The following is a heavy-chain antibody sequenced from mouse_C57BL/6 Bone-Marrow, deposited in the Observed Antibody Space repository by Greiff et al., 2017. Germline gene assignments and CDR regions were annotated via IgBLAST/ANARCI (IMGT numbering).Heavy chain of an antibody. V-gene: IGHV5-6*02. Sequence: EVKLVESGGDLVKPGGSLKLSCAASGFTFSSYGMSWVRQTPDQRLEWVATISSGGSYTYYPARVKGRCTISRDNAKNTLYLQMSSLKSVDTDMDDCARLTVVVFDYWGQGTTLTVSS. CDR1: GFTFSSYG. CDR3: ARLTVVVFDY. CDR2: ISSGGSYT. J-gene: IGHJ2*01. D-gene: IGHD1-1*01.